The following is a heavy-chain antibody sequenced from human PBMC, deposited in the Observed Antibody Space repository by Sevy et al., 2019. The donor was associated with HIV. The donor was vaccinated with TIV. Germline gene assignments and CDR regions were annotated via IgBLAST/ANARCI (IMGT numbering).Heavy chain of an antibody. V-gene: IGHV3-73*01. J-gene: IGHJ6*02. CDR2: IRSKANSYAT. D-gene: IGHD3-10*01. CDR1: GFTFSGSA. CDR3: SRQRVLPWFGEFLDYYYYGMDV. Sequence: GESLKISCAASGFTFSGSAMHWVRQASGKGLEWVGRIRSKANSYATAYAASVKGRFTISRDDSKNTAYLQMNSLKTEDTAVYYCSRQRVLPWFGEFLDYYYYGMDVWGQGTTVTVSS.